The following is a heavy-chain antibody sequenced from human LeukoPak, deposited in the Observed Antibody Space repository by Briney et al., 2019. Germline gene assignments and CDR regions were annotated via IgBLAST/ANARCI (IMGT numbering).Heavy chain of an antibody. CDR1: GFTFSSYA. CDR2: ISYGGSNK. CDR3: ARSHVTSNYFDY. V-gene: IGHV3-30*04. D-gene: IGHD2-21*02. J-gene: IGHJ4*02. Sequence: GGSLRLSCAASGFTFSSYAMHWVRQAPGKGLEWVAVISYGGSNKYYADSVKGRFTISRDNSKNTLYLQMNSLRTEDTAVYYCARSHVTSNYFDYWGQGTLVTVSS.